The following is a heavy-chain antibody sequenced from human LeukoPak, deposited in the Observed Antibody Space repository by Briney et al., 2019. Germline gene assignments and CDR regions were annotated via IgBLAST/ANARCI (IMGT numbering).Heavy chain of an antibody. Sequence: PSETLSLTCAVSGYSISSGYYWGWIRQPPGKGLEWIGSIYHSGSTYYNPSLKSRVTISVDTSKNQFSLKLSSVTAADTAVYYCARRCSTSCXYYFXXXGQGTLVT. CDR3: ARRCSTSCXYYFXX. CDR2: IYHSGST. CDR1: GYSISSGYY. J-gene: IGHJ4*02. V-gene: IGHV4-38-2*01. D-gene: IGHD2-2*01.